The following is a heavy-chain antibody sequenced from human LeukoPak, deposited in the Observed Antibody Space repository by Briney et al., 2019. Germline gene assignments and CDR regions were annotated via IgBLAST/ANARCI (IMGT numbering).Heavy chain of an antibody. CDR2: IYYSGST. CDR3: ARELAAAGRKYMDV. Sequence: SETLSLTCTVSGGSISSSSYYWGWIRQPPGKGLEWIGSIYYSGSTYYNPSLKSRFTISVDTSKNQFSLKLSSVTAADTAVYYCARELAAAGRKYMDVWGKGTTVTVSS. V-gene: IGHV4-39*07. CDR1: GGSISSSSYY. D-gene: IGHD6-13*01. J-gene: IGHJ6*03.